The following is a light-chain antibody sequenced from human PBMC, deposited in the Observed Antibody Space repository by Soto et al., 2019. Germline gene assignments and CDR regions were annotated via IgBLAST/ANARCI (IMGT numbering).Light chain of an antibody. Sequence: QSVLTQPPSSSGTPGQRVTISCSGSSFNIGSNTVNWYQHLPGPAPKLLIYSNNQRPSGVPDRFSGSKSGTSASLAISGLQSEDEADYYCAAWDASLNGGVFGGGTKLTVL. V-gene: IGLV1-44*01. J-gene: IGLJ3*02. CDR2: SNN. CDR1: SFNIGSNT. CDR3: AAWDASLNGGV.